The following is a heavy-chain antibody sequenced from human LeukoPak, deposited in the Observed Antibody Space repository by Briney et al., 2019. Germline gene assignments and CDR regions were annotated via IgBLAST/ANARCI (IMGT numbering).Heavy chain of an antibody. D-gene: IGHD1-26*01. Sequence: SETLSLTCTVSGGSISSGGYYWSWIRQRPGKGLEWIGYIYYSGSTYYNPSLKSRVTISVDTSKNQFSLKLSSVTAADTAVYYCARVRAPLLGSYNWFDPWGQGTLVTVSS. CDR2: IYYSGST. V-gene: IGHV4-31*03. CDR3: ARVRAPLLGSYNWFDP. J-gene: IGHJ5*02. CDR1: GGSISSGGYY.